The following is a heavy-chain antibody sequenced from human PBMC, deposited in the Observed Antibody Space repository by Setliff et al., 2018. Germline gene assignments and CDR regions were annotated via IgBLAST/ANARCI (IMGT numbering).Heavy chain of an antibody. CDR1: GFTFSSYW. J-gene: IGHJ4*02. D-gene: IGHD3-16*01. Sequence: PGGSLRLSCAASGFTFSSYWMSWVRQAPGKGLEWVGRIKSKTDGGTTDYAAPVKGRFTISRDDSKNTLYLQMNSLKAEDSAVYYCARDGGEYWGQGTLVTVSS. CDR3: ARDGGEY. CDR2: IKSKTDGGTT. V-gene: IGHV3-15*01.